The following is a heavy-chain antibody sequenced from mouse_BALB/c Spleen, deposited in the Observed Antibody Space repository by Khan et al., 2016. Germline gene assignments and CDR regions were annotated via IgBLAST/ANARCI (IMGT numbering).Heavy chain of an antibody. V-gene: IGHV3-6*02. CDR1: GYSITSGYY. J-gene: IGHJ4*01. D-gene: IGHD1-1*01. CDR2: ISYDGSN. CDR3: ARHYVSSYGGAMGY. Sequence: EVQLQESGPGLVKPSQSLSLTCSVTGYSITSGYYWNWIRQFPGNKLEWMGYISYDGSNNYNPSLKNRISITRDTSKNQCFLKMNSVTTKDTATSYCARHYVSSYGGAMGYWGQGTSVTVSS.